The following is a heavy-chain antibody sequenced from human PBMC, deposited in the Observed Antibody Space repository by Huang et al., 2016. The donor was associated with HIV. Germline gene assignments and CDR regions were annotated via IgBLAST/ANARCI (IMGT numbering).Heavy chain of an antibody. D-gene: IGHD4-17*01. CDR2: SAYDDGRTT. J-gene: IGHJ2*01. V-gene: IGHV3-30*04. CDR1: GFTFSNYP. Sequence: QVQLVESGGGVVQPGGSLRLACAASGFTFSNYPMHWVRQAPGKGLEWVAVSAYDDGRTTYVADAVKGRFTISRDNSKNTVYLQMSSLRADDTAVFYCARDVLRGLGYFDVWGRGTLVTVSS. CDR3: ARDVLRGLGYFDV.